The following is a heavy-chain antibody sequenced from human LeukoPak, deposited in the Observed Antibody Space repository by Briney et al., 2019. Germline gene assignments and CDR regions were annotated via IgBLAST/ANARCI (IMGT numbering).Heavy chain of an antibody. CDR3: AREVVADPFDY. Sequence: SVTVSFKSTGGTFSSYTISWVRQAPGQGLAWMGRIIPILGIANYAQKFQGSVTITADQSTSTAYMELSSLRSEDTAVYYCAREVVADPFDYWGQGTLVTVSS. CDR1: GGTFSSYT. CDR2: IIPILGIA. J-gene: IGHJ4*02. V-gene: IGHV1-69*04. D-gene: IGHD2-15*01.